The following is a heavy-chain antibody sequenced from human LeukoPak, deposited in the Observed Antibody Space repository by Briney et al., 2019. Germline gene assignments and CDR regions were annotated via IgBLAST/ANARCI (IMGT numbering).Heavy chain of an antibody. CDR1: GGSISSNSYY. Sequence: ETLSLTCTVSGGSISSNSYYWGWVRQAPGKGLEWVSSISSSSSYIYYADSVKGRFTISIDNSKNTLYLQMNSLRAEDTAVYYCAKDSRYGYRWAYDYWGQGTLVTVSS. CDR2: ISSSSSYI. V-gene: IGHV3-21*04. D-gene: IGHD5-18*01. CDR3: AKDSRYGYRWAYDY. J-gene: IGHJ4*02.